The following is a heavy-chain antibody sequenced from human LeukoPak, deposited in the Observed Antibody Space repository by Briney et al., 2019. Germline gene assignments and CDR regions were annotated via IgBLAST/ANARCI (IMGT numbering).Heavy chain of an antibody. CDR2: IIPIFGTA. V-gene: IGHV1-69*05. CDR1: GGTFSSYA. CDR3: ARATRGGDQPSFDY. J-gene: IGHJ4*02. Sequence: SVKVFCKASGGTFSSYAICWVRQAPGQGLEWMGRIIPIFGTANYAQKFQGRVTITTDESTSTAYMELSSLRSEDTAVYYCARATRGGDQPSFDYWGQGTLVTVSS. D-gene: IGHD2-21*02.